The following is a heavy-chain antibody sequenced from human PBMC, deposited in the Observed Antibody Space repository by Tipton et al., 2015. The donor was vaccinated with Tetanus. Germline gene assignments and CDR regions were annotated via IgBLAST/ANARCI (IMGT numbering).Heavy chain of an antibody. CDR1: GYSFASFW. V-gene: IGHV1-8*01. J-gene: IGHJ4*02. D-gene: IGHD6-13*01. Sequence: QLVQSGAEVKKPGESLKISCKGSGYSFASFWVGWVRQMPGKGLEWMGYMNPKTGPAGYAQKFQGRVTMTSDISSSTAYMELRNLRSDDTAVYYCARGNRGSSWYLWGQGTLVTVSS. CDR3: ARGNRGSSWYL. CDR2: MNPKTGPA.